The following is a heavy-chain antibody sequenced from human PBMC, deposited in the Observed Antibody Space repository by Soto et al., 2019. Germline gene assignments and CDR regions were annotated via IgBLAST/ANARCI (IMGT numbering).Heavy chain of an antibody. J-gene: IGHJ4*02. CDR3: ALRSMAVVPEY. Sequence: QVQLQESGPGLVKPSETLSLTCAVSGDSISSYYCMWIRQPPGQGLESIGYLYYGRSANYNPSLKSRVTLSVDSSTNQCSLTLSSMPAADTAVSYCALRSMAVVPEYWGKGTLVTVSS. CDR1: GDSISSYY. V-gene: IGHV4-59*01. CDR2: LYYGRSA. D-gene: IGHD3-22*01.